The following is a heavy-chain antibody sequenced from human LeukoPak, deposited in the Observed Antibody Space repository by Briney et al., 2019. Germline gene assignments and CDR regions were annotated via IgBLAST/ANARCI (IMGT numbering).Heavy chain of an antibody. V-gene: IGHV3-30-3*01. CDR2: ISYDGSNK. D-gene: IGHD4-17*01. Sequence: GGSLRLSCAASGFTFSSYAMHWVRQAPGKGLEWVAVISYDGSNKYYADSVKGRFTISRDNSKNTLYLQMNSLRAEDTAVYYCARDRGTVTDYYYYGMDVWGQGTTVTVSS. CDR3: ARDRGTVTDYYYYGMDV. CDR1: GFTFSSYA. J-gene: IGHJ6*02.